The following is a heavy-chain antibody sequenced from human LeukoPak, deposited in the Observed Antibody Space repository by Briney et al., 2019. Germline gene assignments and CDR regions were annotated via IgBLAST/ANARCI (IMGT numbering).Heavy chain of an antibody. CDR1: GGSISSGGYY. CDR3: ARDMGDGYNRGAFDI. V-gene: IGHV4-31*03. Sequence: SQTLSLTCTVSGGSISSGGYYWSWIRQYPGKGLEWIGYIYYSGSTYYNPSLKSRVTISVDTSKNQFSLKLRSVTAADTAVYYCARDMGDGYNRGAFDIWGQGTMVTVSS. D-gene: IGHD5-24*01. CDR2: IYYSGST. J-gene: IGHJ3*02.